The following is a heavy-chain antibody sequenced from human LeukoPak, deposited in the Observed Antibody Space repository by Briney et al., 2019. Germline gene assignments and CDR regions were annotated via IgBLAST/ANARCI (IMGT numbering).Heavy chain of an antibody. CDR1: GFTFSSYS. CDR2: ISSSSSYI. V-gene: IGHV3-21*01. J-gene: IGHJ4*02. Sequence: GGSLRLSCAASGFTFSSYSMNWVRQAPGKGLEWVSSISSSSSYIYYADSVKGRFTISRDNAKNSLYLQMNSLRAEDTAVYYCARDLRSSGYYAFDYWGQGTLVTVSS. D-gene: IGHD3-22*01. CDR3: ARDLRSSGYYAFDY.